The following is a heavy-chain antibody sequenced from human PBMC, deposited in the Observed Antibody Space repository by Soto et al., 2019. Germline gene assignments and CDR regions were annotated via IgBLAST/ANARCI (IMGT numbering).Heavy chain of an antibody. V-gene: IGHV1-69*13. CDR2: IIPIFGTA. J-gene: IGHJ6*02. CDR3: ARDLPAAKHPYYYYGMDV. Sequence: ASVKVSCKASGGTFSSYAISWVRQAPGQGLEWMGGIIPIFGTANYAQKFQGRVTITADESTSTAYMELSSLRSEDTAVYYCARDLPAAKHPYYYYGMDVWGQGTTVTVSS. CDR1: GGTFSSYA. D-gene: IGHD2-2*01.